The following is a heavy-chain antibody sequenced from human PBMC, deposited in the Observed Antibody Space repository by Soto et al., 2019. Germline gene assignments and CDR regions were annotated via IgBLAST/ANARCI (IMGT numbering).Heavy chain of an antibody. CDR2: INPSDGNT. V-gene: IGHV1-46*01. Sequence: WASVKVSCKACGYTFTDYFLHWVRQAPGQGLEWMGIINPSDGNTYYAQKFQGRLTLTRDTSTSTGYMELSSLKSEDTAVYYCAYLDNNDYNILDYWGQGALVTVSS. CDR3: AYLDNNDYNILDY. J-gene: IGHJ4*02. CDR1: GYTFTDYF. D-gene: IGHD3-10*01.